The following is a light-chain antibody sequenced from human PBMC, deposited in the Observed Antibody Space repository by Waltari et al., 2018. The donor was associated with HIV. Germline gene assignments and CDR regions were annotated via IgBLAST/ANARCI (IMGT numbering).Light chain of an antibody. CDR2: DTK. Sequence: QALVPQEPSLTVSPGHPVTLTCGSTTSAVTRGHYPYWFQQKPGPAPTTVIYDTKHKPAWTPARFSCSRVGDKAALTLASAQPEDEADYYCLLSYSGGPWVFGGGTKLTVL. V-gene: IGLV7-46*01. CDR3: LLSYSGGPWV. CDR1: TSAVTRGHY. J-gene: IGLJ3*02.